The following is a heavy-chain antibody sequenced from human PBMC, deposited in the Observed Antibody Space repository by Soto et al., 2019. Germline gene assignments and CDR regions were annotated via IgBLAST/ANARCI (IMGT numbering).Heavy chain of an antibody. J-gene: IGHJ4*02. Sequence: GGSLRLSCAASGFTFSSYAMSWVRQAPGKGLEWVSAISGSGGSTYYADSVKGRFTISRDNSKSTLYLQMNSLRAEDTAVYYCAKDRGSSFPSILHYFEYWGQGTLVTVSS. CDR1: GFTFSSYA. V-gene: IGHV3-23*01. D-gene: IGHD6-13*01. CDR3: AKDRGSSFPSILHYFEY. CDR2: ISGSGGST.